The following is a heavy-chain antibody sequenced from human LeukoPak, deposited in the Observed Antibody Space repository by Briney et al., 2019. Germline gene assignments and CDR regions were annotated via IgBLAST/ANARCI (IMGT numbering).Heavy chain of an antibody. V-gene: IGHV3-11*01. CDR1: GFTFSDYY. J-gene: IGHJ4*02. CDR3: ARDNPGGAVAGTVDY. CDR2: ISSSGSTI. Sequence: GGSLRLSCAASGFTFSDYYMSWIRQAPGKGPEWASYISSSGSTIYYADSVKGRFTISRDNAKNSLYLQMNSLRAEDTAVYYCARDNPGGAVAGTVDYWGQGTLVTVSS. D-gene: IGHD6-19*01.